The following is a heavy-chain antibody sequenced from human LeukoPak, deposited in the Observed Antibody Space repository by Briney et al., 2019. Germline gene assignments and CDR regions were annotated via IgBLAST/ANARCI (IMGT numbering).Heavy chain of an antibody. CDR1: GGSISSGGFY. CDR2: IYYSGST. D-gene: IGHD3-10*01. V-gene: IGHV4-31*03. Sequence: SQTLSLTCTVSGGSISSGGFYWTWIRQHSGKGLEWIGYIYYSGSTYYNPSLKSRVTISVDTSKNQFSLKLSSVTAADTAVYYCARSGFNYFDDWGQGTLVTVSS. CDR3: ARSGFNYFDD. J-gene: IGHJ4*02.